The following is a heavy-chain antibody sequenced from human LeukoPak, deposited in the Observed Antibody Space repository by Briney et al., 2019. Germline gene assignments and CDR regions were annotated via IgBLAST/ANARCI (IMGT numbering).Heavy chain of an antibody. Sequence: GGSLRLSCAASGFTFDNFVMSWVRQAPGKGLEWVPGISGSGGSTYYADSLKGRFTISRDNSKNTLYLQMNSLRGEDTAVYYCAKDQTMIRGVGFDYWGQGTLVTVSS. CDR2: ISGSGGST. V-gene: IGHV3-23*01. CDR3: AKDQTMIRGVGFDY. D-gene: IGHD3-10*01. J-gene: IGHJ4*02. CDR1: GFTFDNFV.